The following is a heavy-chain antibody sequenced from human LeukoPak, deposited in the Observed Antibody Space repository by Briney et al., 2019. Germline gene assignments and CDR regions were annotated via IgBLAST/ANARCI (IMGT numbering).Heavy chain of an antibody. V-gene: IGHV3-30*14. Sequence: GGSLRLSCAASGFIFSNYAMHWVRQAPGKGLEWVALISSDGSKIYYADSVKGRFTISRDNSKSTLYIQMNSLRAEDTAVYYCARAKPKNMVRGLIMRRESRYYFGYWGQGTLVTVSS. CDR1: GFIFSNYA. CDR2: ISSDGSKI. J-gene: IGHJ4*02. D-gene: IGHD3-10*01. CDR3: ARAKPKNMVRGLIMRRESRYYFGY.